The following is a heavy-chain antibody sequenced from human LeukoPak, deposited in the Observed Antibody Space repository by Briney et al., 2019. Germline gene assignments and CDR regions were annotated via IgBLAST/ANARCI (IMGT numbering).Heavy chain of an antibody. D-gene: IGHD2-2*01. V-gene: IGHV3-23*01. CDR1: GFTFSSYV. Sequence: PGGSLRLSCAASGFTFSSYVMSWVRQAPGKGLEWVSGISGSGDSTYYADSVKCRFTISRDNSKNTLYLQMNSLRAEDTAVYYCAKAPPCSSTSCSIDYWGQGTLVTVSS. CDR3: AKAPPCSSTSCSIDY. CDR2: ISGSGDST. J-gene: IGHJ4*02.